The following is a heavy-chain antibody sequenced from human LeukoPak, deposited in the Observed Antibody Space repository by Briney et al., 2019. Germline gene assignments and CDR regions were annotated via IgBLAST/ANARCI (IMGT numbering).Heavy chain of an antibody. Sequence: ASVKVSCKASGYTFTRYDINWVGQATGQGLEWMGWMNTNSGNTGYAQKFQARVTMTRNTSISTAYMELSSLRSEDTAVYYCARGGDTRGYSYGREDYWGQGTLVTVSS. CDR2: MNTNSGNT. CDR3: ARGGDTRGYSYGREDY. CDR1: GYTFTRYD. D-gene: IGHD5-18*01. J-gene: IGHJ4*02. V-gene: IGHV1-8*01.